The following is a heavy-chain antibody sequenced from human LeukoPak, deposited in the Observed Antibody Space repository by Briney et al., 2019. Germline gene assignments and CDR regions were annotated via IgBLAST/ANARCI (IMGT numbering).Heavy chain of an antibody. J-gene: IGHJ4*02. CDR2: INHSGST. CDR1: GGSFSGYY. Sequence: SETLSLTCAVYGGSFSGYYWSWIRQPPGKGLEWIGEINHSGSTNYNPSLKSRVTISVDTSKNQFSLKLSSVTAADTAVYYCARVSDYYFDYWGQGTLVTVSS. CDR3: ARVSDYYFDY. D-gene: IGHD2-21*02. V-gene: IGHV4-34*01.